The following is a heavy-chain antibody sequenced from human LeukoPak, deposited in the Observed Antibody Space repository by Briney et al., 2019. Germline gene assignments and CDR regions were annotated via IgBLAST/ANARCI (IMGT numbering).Heavy chain of an antibody. Sequence: SETLSLTCTVSGDSISSGDYYWSWIRQPPGKGLEWIGYTSYSGSTYFNPSLKSRVAISVDTSKKHFSLKLTSMTAADTAVYYCARARYSSTWYRWFDPWGQGTLVTVSS. CDR1: GDSISSGDYY. V-gene: IGHV4-30-4*01. CDR2: TSYSGST. CDR3: ARARYSSTWYRWFDP. J-gene: IGHJ5*02. D-gene: IGHD6-13*01.